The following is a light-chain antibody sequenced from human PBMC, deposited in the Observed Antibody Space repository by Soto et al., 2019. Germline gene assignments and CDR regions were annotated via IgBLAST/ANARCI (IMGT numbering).Light chain of an antibody. Sequence: DIQMTQSPSTLSASVGDRVTITCRASQSISTWLAWYQQRAGKAPKLLIYKASNLESGVPSRFSGSGSGTDLTLTISSQQPDDFATYYCQQYNSYSWAFGQGTKVEIK. CDR2: KAS. CDR1: QSISTW. J-gene: IGKJ1*01. CDR3: QQYNSYSWA. V-gene: IGKV1-5*03.